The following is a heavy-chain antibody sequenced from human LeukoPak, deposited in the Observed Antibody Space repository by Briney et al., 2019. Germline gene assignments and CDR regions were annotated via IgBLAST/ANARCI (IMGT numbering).Heavy chain of an antibody. V-gene: IGHV3-30-3*01. Sequence: GGSLRLSCAASGFTFSSYAMHWVRQAPGKGLEWVAVISYDGSNKYYADSVKGRFTISRDNSKNTLYLQMNSLRAEDTAVYYCTRGSGYCSGGSCYIDYWGQGTLVTVSS. CDR1: GFTFSSYA. J-gene: IGHJ4*02. D-gene: IGHD2-15*01. CDR3: TRGSGYCSGGSCYIDY. CDR2: ISYDGSNK.